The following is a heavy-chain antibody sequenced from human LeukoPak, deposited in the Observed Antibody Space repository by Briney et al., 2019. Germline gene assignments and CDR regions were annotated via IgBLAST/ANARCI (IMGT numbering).Heavy chain of an antibody. D-gene: IGHD6-6*01. CDR2: ISGYTGNT. Sequence: ASVKVSCKASGYTFISFGFSRVRQAPGQGPEWMGWISGYTGNTNYAQRFQGRVTMTTDTSTSTAYMELRTLRSDDTAVYYCVRDLNSAARSFFDHWGPGTLVTVSS. J-gene: IGHJ4*02. V-gene: IGHV1-18*01. CDR3: VRDLNSAARSFFDH. CDR1: GYTFISFG.